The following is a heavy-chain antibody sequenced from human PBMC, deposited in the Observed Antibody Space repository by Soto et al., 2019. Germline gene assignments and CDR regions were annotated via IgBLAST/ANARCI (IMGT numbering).Heavy chain of an antibody. CDR3: ARGKNAAGGSCDY. D-gene: IGHD6-13*01. Sequence: PSETLSLTCTVAGGSISSGGYYWSWIRQHPGKGLEWIGYIYYSGSTYYNPSLKSRVTISVDTSKNQFSLKLSSVTAADTAVYYCARGKNAAGGSCDYWGQGTLVTVSS. V-gene: IGHV4-31*03. CDR1: GGSISSGGYY. J-gene: IGHJ4*02. CDR2: IYYSGST.